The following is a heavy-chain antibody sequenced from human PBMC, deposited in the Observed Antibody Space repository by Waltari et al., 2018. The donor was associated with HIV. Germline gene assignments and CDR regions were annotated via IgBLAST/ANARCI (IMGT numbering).Heavy chain of an antibody. CDR2: ISSSSTYI. CDR1: GFTFSSYS. D-gene: IGHD2-15*01. J-gene: IGHJ4*02. CDR3: ATDVARGRFDY. V-gene: IGHV3-21*01. Sequence: EVQLVESGGDLVKPGESLRLSCAVSGFTFSSYSMNWVRQAPGKGLEGVSSISSSSTYIYYADSVKGRFSISRDNANSSLFLQLTSLRADDTAVYFCATDVARGRFDYWGQGTPVTVSS.